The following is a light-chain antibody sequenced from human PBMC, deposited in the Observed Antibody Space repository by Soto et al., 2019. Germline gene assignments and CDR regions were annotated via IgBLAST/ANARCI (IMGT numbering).Light chain of an antibody. J-gene: IGKJ4*01. V-gene: IGKV1-39*01. CDR2: AAS. Sequence: SSLSASVGDRSTITCRASQRIISYLNWYQQKPGKAPKLLIYAASNLQSGVPSRFTGGGSGTDFTLTISSLQPEDFATYYCQQSFRTPLTFGGGTKVDI. CDR1: QRIISY. CDR3: QQSFRTPLT.